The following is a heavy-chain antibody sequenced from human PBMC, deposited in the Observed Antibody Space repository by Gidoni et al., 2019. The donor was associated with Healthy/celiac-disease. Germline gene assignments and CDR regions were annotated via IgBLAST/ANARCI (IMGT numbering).Heavy chain of an antibody. D-gene: IGHD3-22*01. V-gene: IGHV3-11*01. J-gene: IGHJ4*02. CDR3: ARAVPYYYDSSGYFDY. Sequence: QVQLVESGGGLVKPGGSLTLFRAASGFTFSDYYMNWSRQDPGKGLEWVSYSISSGSTIYYADSVKGRFANSRDNAKNSLYLQMNSLRAEDTAVYYCARAVPYYYDSSGYFDYWGQGTLVTVSS. CDR1: GFTFSDYY. CDR2: SISSGSTI.